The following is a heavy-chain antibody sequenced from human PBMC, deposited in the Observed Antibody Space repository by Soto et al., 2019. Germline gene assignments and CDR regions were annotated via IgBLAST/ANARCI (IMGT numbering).Heavy chain of an antibody. CDR2: IYSGGST. CDR3: ARVVVGATTHFPH. CDR1: GFTVSSNY. V-gene: IGHV3-66*01. Sequence: EVQLVESGGGLVQPGGSLRLSCAASGFTVSSNYMSWVRQAPGKGLEWVSVIYSGGSTYYAVSVKGRFTISRDNSKNTLYLKMNSLRAEDTVVYYCARVVVGATTHFPHWGQGTLVTVSS. D-gene: IGHD1-26*01. J-gene: IGHJ1*01.